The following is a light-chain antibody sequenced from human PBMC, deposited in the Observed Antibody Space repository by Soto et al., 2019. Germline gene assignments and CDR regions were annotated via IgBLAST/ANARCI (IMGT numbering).Light chain of an antibody. CDR1: SSNIGAGYD. Sequence: QSVLTQPPSVSGAPGQRVTISCTGSSSNIGAGYDVHWYQQLPGTAPKLLIYGSSNRPSGVPDRFSGSKSGTSASLAITGLQAEDEADYDCQSYDSSLSVVVFGGGTKVTVL. V-gene: IGLV1-40*01. CDR2: GSS. CDR3: QSYDSSLSVVV. J-gene: IGLJ2*01.